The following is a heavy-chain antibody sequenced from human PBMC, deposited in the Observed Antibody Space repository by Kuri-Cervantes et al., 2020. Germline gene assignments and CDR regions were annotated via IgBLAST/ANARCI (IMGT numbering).Heavy chain of an antibody. V-gene: IGHV3-11*01. CDR3: ARDQRGVVVAATPIDY. J-gene: IGHJ4*02. D-gene: IGHD2-15*01. Sequence: GGSLRLSCAASGFTFSNSDMNWIRQAPGKGLEWVSYISSSGSTIYYADSVKGRFTISRDNAKNSLYLQMNSLGAEDTAVYYCARDQRGVVVAATPIDYWGQGTLVTVSS. CDR1: GFTFSNSD. CDR2: ISSSGSTI.